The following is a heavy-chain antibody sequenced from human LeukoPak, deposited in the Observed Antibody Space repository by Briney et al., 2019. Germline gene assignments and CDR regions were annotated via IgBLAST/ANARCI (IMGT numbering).Heavy chain of an antibody. D-gene: IGHD6-13*01. V-gene: IGHV4-59*01. CDR1: GGSISSYY. CDR2: IYYSGST. Sequence: KPSETLSLTCTVSGGSISSYYWSWIRQPPGKGLEWIGYIYYSGSTNYNPSLKSRVIISVDTSKNQFSLKLSSVTAADTAVYYCARHGGQIAAAGTRYRSNWFDPWGQGTLVTVSS. CDR3: ARHGGQIAAAGTRYRSNWFDP. J-gene: IGHJ5*02.